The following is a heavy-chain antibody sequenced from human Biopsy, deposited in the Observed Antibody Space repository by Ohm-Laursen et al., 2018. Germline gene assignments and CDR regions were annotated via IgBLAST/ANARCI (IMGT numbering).Heavy chain of an antibody. CDR2: ISRENIV. D-gene: IGHD5-12*01. J-gene: IGHJ4*02. CDR3: ASPTFYASGYIDVGYGY. CDR1: GFPFSDKY. Sequence: SLRLSCAASGFPFSDKYMSWFRQAPGKGLEWVSYISRENIVYYADSVKGRFIISWDNAKNSVHLQMSSLRAEDTAVYFCASPTFYASGYIDVGYGYWGQGTLVTVSS. V-gene: IGHV3-11*01.